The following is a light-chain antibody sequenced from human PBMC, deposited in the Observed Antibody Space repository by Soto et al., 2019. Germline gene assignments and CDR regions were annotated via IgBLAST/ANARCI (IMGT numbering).Light chain of an antibody. J-gene: IGKJ1*01. Sequence: DIVMTQSPDSLAVSLGERATINCKSSQSVLYSSNNKNCLAWYQQKPGQPPKLFIYWASTRESGVPDRFSGSGSGTDFTLTIGSLQAEDGAVYYCQQYYSSRTFGQGTKVEIK. V-gene: IGKV4-1*01. CDR2: WAS. CDR3: QQYYSSRT. CDR1: QSVLYSSNNKNC.